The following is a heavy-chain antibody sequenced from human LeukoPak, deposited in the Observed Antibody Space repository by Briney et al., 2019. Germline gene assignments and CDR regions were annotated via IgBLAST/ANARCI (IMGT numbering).Heavy chain of an antibody. J-gene: IGHJ5*02. D-gene: IGHD6-19*01. Sequence: SETLSLTCAVYGGSFSGYYWNWIRQPPGKGLEWIGEINHSGSTNYNPSLKSRVTILVDTSKNQFSLKLSSVTAADTAVYYCARSRIVLADSLDPWGQGTLVTVSS. V-gene: IGHV4-34*01. CDR2: INHSGST. CDR1: GGSFSGYY. CDR3: ARSRIVLADSLDP.